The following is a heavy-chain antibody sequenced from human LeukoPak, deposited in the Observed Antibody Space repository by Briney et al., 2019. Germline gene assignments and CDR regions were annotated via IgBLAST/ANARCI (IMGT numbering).Heavy chain of an antibody. CDR3: AREHYDILTGYSGNSFQY. V-gene: IGHV3-64*01. CDR2: ISSDGDST. CDR1: GFTFSTYA. D-gene: IGHD3-9*01. J-gene: IGHJ1*01. Sequence: GGSLRLSCAASGFTFSTYAMHWVRQAPGKGLEYVSAISSDGDSTYYANSVKGRFTISRDNSKNTLYLQMNSLRAEDTAVYYCAREHYDILTGYSGNSFQYWGQGTLVTVST.